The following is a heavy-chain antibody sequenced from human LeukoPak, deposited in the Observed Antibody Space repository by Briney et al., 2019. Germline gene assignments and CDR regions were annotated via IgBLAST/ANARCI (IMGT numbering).Heavy chain of an antibody. CDR3: VRDYSKRDGPDNWFDP. CDR1: GFAFSTYG. CDR2: IWYDGRNT. D-gene: IGHD2-15*01. J-gene: IGHJ5*02. V-gene: IGHV3-33*01. Sequence: GRSLRLSCAASGFAFSTYGMHWVRQAPGKGLEWVATIWYDGRNTYYADSVKGRFTISRDNSKNTLYLQMNSLRVEDTALYYCVRDYSKRDGPDNWFDPWGQGTLVTVFS.